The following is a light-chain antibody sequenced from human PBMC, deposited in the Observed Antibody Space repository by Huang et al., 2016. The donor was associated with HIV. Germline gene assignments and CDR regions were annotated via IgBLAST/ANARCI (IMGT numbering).Light chain of an antibody. J-gene: IGKJ4*01. CDR3: QQYGSSPNT. Sequence: EVVLTQSPATLSLSPGERATLSCGASQSVGNDYLAWYQQKPGLAPRRLIYDASRRATGIPDGFSGSGSGTDFTLTTSRMEPEDFGVYYCQQYGSSPNTFGGGTKVEIK. CDR2: DAS. V-gene: IGKV3D-20*01. CDR1: QSVGNDY.